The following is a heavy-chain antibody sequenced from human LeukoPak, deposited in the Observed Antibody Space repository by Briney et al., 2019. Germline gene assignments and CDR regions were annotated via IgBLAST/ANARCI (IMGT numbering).Heavy chain of an antibody. CDR1: GFTFSSYW. CDR2: IKQDGSEK. J-gene: IGHJ6*02. Sequence: GGPLRLSCAASGFTFSSYWMSWVRQAPGKGLEWVANIKQDGSEKYYVDSVKGRFTISRDNAKNSLYLQMNSLRAEDTAVYYCARETVITTIVVATTDYYYYGMDVWGQGTTVTVSS. V-gene: IGHV3-7*03. D-gene: IGHD3-22*01. CDR3: ARETVITTIVVATTDYYYYGMDV.